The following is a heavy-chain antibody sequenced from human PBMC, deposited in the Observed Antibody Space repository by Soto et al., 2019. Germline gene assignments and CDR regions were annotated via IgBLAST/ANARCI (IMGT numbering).Heavy chain of an antibody. D-gene: IGHD6-13*01. V-gene: IGHV1-18*01. Sequence: QVQLVQSGAEVKKPGASVKVSCKASGYTFTSYGISWGRQAPGQGLEWMEWIGAYSGYTNYAQKLRGRVTMTTDPSTSTAYMELRSLRTDDTAVYYCARANFRYSSSYNWFDPWGQGTLVTVSS. CDR3: ARANFRYSSSYNWFDP. CDR1: GYTFTSYG. CDR2: IGAYSGYT. J-gene: IGHJ5*02.